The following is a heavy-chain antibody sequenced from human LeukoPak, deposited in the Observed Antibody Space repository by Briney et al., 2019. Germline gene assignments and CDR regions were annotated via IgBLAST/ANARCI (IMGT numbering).Heavy chain of an antibody. CDR1: GGSISSRNYY. J-gene: IGHJ4*02. CDR2: ISDSGNT. CDR3: ARGEKVLDYFDY. V-gene: IGHV4-39*01. Sequence: PSETLSLTCTVSGGSISSRNYYWGWIRQPPGEGLEWIGKISDSGNTYYSPSLRRRVTISIDTSKNQFSLKLSSVTATDTAVYCARGEKVLDYFDYWGQGTLVTVSS. D-gene: IGHD3-16*01.